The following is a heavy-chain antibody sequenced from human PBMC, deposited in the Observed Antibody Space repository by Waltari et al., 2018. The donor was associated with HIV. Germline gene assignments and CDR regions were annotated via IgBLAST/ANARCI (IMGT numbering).Heavy chain of an antibody. J-gene: IGHJ6*02. CDR3: ARDPRSSGYYGMDV. V-gene: IGHV3-53*01. CDR1: GFTISDNY. Sequence: EVQLVESGGGLIEPGGYLRLSCAASGFTISDNYMSWVRQAPGKGLGWVSVIYRGGRTYYADSVKGRFTISRDNSKNTLSLHMNSLRAEDTAVYYCARDPRSSGYYGMDVWGQGATVTVSS. D-gene: IGHD1-26*01. CDR2: IYRGGRT.